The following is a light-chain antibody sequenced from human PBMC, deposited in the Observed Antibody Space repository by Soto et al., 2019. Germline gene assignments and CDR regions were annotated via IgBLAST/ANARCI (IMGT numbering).Light chain of an antibody. CDR3: QQSYSTLSA. J-gene: IGKJ4*01. V-gene: IGKV1-39*01. CDR1: QSISSY. CDR2: AAS. Sequence: DIQMTQSPSSLSASVGDRVTITCRASQSISSYLNWYQQKPGKAPKLLIYAASSLQSGVPSRFSGSGSGTDFTLTISSLQPEDFANYYCQQSYSTLSAFGGGTKVEIK.